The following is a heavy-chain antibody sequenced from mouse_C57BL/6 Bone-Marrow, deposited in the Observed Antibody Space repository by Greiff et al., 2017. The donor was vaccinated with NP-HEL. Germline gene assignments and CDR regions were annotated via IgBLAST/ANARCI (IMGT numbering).Heavy chain of an antibody. V-gene: IGHV7-3*01. D-gene: IGHD2-4*01. Sequence: EVNLAESGGGLVQPGGSLSLSCAASGFTFTDYYMSWVRQPPGKALEWLGFIRNKANGYTTEYSASVKGRFTISRDNSQSILYLQMNALRAEDSATYYCARSNDYDSAWFAYWGQGTLVTVSA. CDR2: IRNKANGYTT. CDR1: GFTFTDYY. CDR3: ARSNDYDSAWFAY. J-gene: IGHJ3*01.